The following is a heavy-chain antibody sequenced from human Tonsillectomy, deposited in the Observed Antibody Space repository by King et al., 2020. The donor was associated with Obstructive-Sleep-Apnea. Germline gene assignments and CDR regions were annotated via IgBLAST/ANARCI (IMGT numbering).Heavy chain of an antibody. Sequence: QLVQSGGGLVKPGGSLRLSCAASGFTFSDYYMSWIRQSPGKGLEWVSYISRSDITIYYADTVKGRFTISRDNGKNSLYLQMNSLRAEDTAVYYCARGDVVRGVITDYWGQGTLVTVSS. CDR1: GFTFSDYY. CDR3: ARGDVVRGVITDY. CDR2: ISRSDITI. D-gene: IGHD3-10*01. J-gene: IGHJ4*02. V-gene: IGHV3-11*01.